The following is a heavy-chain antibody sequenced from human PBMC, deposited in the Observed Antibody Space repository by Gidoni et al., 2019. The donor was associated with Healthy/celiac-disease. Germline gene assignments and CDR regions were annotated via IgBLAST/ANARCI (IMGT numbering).Heavy chain of an antibody. J-gene: IGHJ1*01. Sequence: QVQLVASGGGVVQPGRYLGLSCAASGFTFSSYAMHWVRQAPGTGLECVAVISYDGSNKYYADSVKGRFTISRDNSTNTLYLQMNSLRAEDTAVYYCARDLGKYQLLSPGHWGQGTLVTVSS. CDR2: ISYDGSNK. CDR1: GFTFSSYA. V-gene: IGHV3-30*04. D-gene: IGHD2-2*01. CDR3: ARDLGKYQLLSPGH.